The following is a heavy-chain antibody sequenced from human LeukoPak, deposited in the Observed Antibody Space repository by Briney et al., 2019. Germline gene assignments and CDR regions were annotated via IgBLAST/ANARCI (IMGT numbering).Heavy chain of an antibody. D-gene: IGHD1-1*01. Sequence: QTGGSLRLSCAASGFTFSSYAMSWVRQAPGKGLEWVSAISGSGGSTYYADSVKGRFTISRDNAKNSLYLQMNSLRAEDTAVYYCARDVTRNDPDYWGQGTLVTVSS. CDR3: ARDVTRNDPDY. CDR1: GFTFSSYA. CDR2: ISGSGGST. J-gene: IGHJ4*02. V-gene: IGHV3-23*01.